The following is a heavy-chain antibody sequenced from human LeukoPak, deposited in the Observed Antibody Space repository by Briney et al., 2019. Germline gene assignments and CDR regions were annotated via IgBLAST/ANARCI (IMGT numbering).Heavy chain of an antibody. CDR2: IYYSGST. Sequence: SKTLSLTCTVSGGSISSYYWSWIRQPPGKGLEWIGYIYYSGSTNYNPSLKSRVTISVDTSKNQFSLKLSSVTAADTAVYYCARTRSSSWLSDAFDIWGQGTMVTVSS. V-gene: IGHV4-59*01. CDR1: GGSISSYY. J-gene: IGHJ3*02. CDR3: ARTRSSSWLSDAFDI. D-gene: IGHD6-13*01.